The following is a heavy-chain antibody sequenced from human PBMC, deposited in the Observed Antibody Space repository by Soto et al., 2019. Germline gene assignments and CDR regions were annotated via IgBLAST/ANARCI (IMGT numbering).Heavy chain of an antibody. V-gene: IGHV1-69*01. D-gene: IGHD1-26*01. CDR2: IIPIFGTA. CDR1: GGTFSSYA. J-gene: IGHJ6*02. CDR3: AIIVGATTGDYFYYGMDV. Sequence: QVQLVQSGAEVKKPGSSVKVSCKASGGTFSSYAISWVRQAPGQGLEWMGGIIPIFGTANYAQKFQGRVTITADESTSTAYMELSSLGSEDPGVYYGAIIVGATTGDYFYYGMDVWGQGTPVTVSS.